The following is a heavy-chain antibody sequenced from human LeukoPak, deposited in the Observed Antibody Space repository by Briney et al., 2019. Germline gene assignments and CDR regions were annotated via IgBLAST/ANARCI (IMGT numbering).Heavy chain of an antibody. CDR2: IKQDGSEK. J-gene: IGHJ5*02. CDR1: GFTISSNY. CDR3: ARDGRPAYCSSTSCYTLPANWFDP. D-gene: IGHD2-2*02. V-gene: IGHV3-7*01. Sequence: GGSLRLSCAASGFTISSNYLSWVRQAPGKGLEWVANIKQDGSEKYYVDSVKGRFTISRDNAKNSLYLQMNSLRAEDTAVYYCARDGRPAYCSSTSCYTLPANWFDPWGQGTLVTVSS.